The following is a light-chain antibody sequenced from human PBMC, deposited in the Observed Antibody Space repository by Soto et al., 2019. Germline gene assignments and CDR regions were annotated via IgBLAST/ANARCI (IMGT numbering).Light chain of an antibody. V-gene: IGKV1-5*03. CDR1: QSISSW. CDR2: KAS. CDR3: QHYNSYSEA. Sequence: QSPSTLSGSFGDRVTITCRASQSISSWLAWYQQKPGKAPKLLIYKASTLKSGVPSRFSGSGSGTEFTLTISSLQPDDFATYYCQHYNSYSEAFGQGTKVDIK. J-gene: IGKJ1*01.